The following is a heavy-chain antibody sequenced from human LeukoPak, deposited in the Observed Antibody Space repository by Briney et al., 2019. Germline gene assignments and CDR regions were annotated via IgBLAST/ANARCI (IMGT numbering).Heavy chain of an antibody. J-gene: IGHJ4*02. CDR3: ARLMVYSYGNFDY. CDR1: GGSFSGYY. D-gene: IGHD5-18*01. Sequence: SETLSLTCAIYGGSFSGYYWSWIRQPPGKGLEWIGEINHSGGTNYNPSLKSRVTISVDTSKNQFSLKLSSVTAADTAVYYCARLMVYSYGNFDYWGQGTLVTVSS. V-gene: IGHV4-34*01. CDR2: INHSGGT.